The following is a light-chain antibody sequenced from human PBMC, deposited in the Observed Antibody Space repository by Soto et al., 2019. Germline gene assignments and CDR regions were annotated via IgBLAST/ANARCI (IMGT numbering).Light chain of an antibody. J-gene: IGKJ1*01. CDR2: DAS. V-gene: IGKV1-5*01. Sequence: DIQMTQSPSTLSSSVGDRVTITCRASQSIRDWLAWYQQKPGKAPKLLIYDASNLDSGVPSRFSGSGSGTEFSLTISNLQPDDCATYYCQQYENYWTFGQGTKVDIK. CDR1: QSIRDW. CDR3: QQYENYWT.